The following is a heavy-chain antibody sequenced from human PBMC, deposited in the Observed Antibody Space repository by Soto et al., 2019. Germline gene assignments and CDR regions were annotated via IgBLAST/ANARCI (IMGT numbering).Heavy chain of an antibody. D-gene: IGHD3-22*01. Sequence: GGSLRLSCAASGFTFSNAWINWVRQAPGKGLEWVGRIKGKTDGGTPDYAAPVKGRFAISRDDSKNMVYLQMNSLKTGDTGIYYCTTDSYSSIIVVRFDYWGHGTLVTVSS. J-gene: IGHJ4*01. CDR2: IKGKTDGGTP. V-gene: IGHV3-15*07. CDR1: GFTFSNAW. CDR3: TTDSYSSIIVVRFDY.